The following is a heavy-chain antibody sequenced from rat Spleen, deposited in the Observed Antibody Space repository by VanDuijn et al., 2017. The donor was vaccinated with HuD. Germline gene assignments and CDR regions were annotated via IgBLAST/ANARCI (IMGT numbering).Heavy chain of an antibody. V-gene: IGHV5-19*01. Sequence: EVQLVESGGGLVQPGRSLKLSCAASGFTFSNYGMHWIRQAPTKGLEWVTSISPTGATTNYRDSVKGRFTISRDNAKNTLYLQMDSLRYEDSATYYCATDGYFDGIYYSVYVMDAWGQGASVTVSS. D-gene: IGHD1-12*02. CDR2: ISPTGATT. J-gene: IGHJ4*01. CDR3: ATDGYFDGIYYSVYVMDA. CDR1: GFTFSNYG.